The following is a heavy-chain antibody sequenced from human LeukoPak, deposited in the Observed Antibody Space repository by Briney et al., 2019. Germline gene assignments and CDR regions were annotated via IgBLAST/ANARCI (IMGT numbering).Heavy chain of an antibody. D-gene: IGHD3-3*02. CDR2: INHSGST. CDR3: ARKSSFFLPSRNWFDP. J-gene: IGHJ5*02. V-gene: IGHV4-34*01. Sequence: SETLSLTCAVYGGSFSGYYWSWIRQPPGKGLEWIGEINHSGSTNYNPSLKSRVTISVDTSKNQFSLKLSSVTAADTAVYYCARKSSFFLPSRNWFDPWGQGTLVTVSS. CDR1: GGSFSGYY.